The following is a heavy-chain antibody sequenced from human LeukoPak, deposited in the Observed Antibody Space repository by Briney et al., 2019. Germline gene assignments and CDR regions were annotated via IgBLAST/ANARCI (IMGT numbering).Heavy chain of an antibody. D-gene: IGHD3-22*01. CDR2: ISYDGSNK. J-gene: IGHJ4*02. CDR1: GFTFSSYA. V-gene: IGHV3-30*07. CDR3: AKTNGYYDY. Sequence: GRSLRLSCAASGFTFSSYAMHWVRQAPGKGLEWVAVISYDGSNKYYADSVKGRSSISRDNSKNTLYLQMDSLRAEDTAVYHCAKTNGYYDYWGRGTLVTVSS.